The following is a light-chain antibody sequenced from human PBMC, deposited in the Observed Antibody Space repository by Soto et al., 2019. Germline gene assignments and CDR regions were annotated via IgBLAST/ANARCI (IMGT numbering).Light chain of an antibody. CDR1: SGHSSYI. Sequence: QPVLTQSSSASASLGSSVKLTCTLSSGHSSYIIAWHQQQPGKAPRYLMKLEGSGSYNKGSGVPDRFSGSSSGVDRYLTISNLQFEDEADYYCETWDFNTRVFGGGTKLTVL. J-gene: IGLJ3*02. V-gene: IGLV4-60*02. CDR3: ETWDFNTRV. CDR2: LEGSGSY.